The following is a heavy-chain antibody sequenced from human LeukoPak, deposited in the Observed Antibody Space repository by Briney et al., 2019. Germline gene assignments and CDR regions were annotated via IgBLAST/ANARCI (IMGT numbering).Heavy chain of an antibody. Sequence: GGSLRLSCAASGFIFRSYAMHWVCQAPGKGLEWVAAVSYDGSNEYYADSVKGRFTISRDNSKNTLYVQMNSLRAADTAVYYCARGGTLPDYWGQGTLVTVSS. CDR1: GFIFRSYA. J-gene: IGHJ4*02. CDR3: ARGGTLPDY. V-gene: IGHV3-30-3*01. D-gene: IGHD2-15*01. CDR2: VSYDGSNE.